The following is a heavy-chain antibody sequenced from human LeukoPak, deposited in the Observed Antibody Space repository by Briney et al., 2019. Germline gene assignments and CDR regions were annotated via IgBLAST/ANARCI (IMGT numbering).Heavy chain of an antibody. CDR2: IYYSGST. V-gene: IGHV4-31*03. J-gene: IGHJ4*02. CDR1: GGSISSGGYY. Sequence: SQTLSLTCTVSGGSISSGGYYWSWIRQHPGKGLEWIGYIYYSGSTYYNPSLKSRVTISVDTSKNQFSLKLSSVTAADTAVYYCARGNYYDSSGYYLPTPDYWGQGTLVTVSS. D-gene: IGHD3-22*01. CDR3: ARGNYYDSSGYYLPTPDY.